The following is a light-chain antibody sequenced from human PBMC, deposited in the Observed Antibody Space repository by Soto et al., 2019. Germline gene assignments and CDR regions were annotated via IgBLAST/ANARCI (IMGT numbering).Light chain of an antibody. CDR3: QQADSSPGT. CDR1: QSVSAF. J-gene: IGKJ1*01. Sequence: DIQMTQSPSSLSASVGDRVPITCRARQSVSAFLNWYRHKPAKAPELLIISASSLQPGVPSRFSGRGSGTAFTLTITSLPPEDFGTYYGQQADSSPGTFGRGTKVEIK. CDR2: SAS. V-gene: IGKV1-39*01.